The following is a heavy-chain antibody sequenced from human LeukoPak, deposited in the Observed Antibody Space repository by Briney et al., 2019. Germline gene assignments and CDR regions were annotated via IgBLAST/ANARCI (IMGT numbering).Heavy chain of an antibody. V-gene: IGHV3-21*01. CDR2: ISSSSSYI. D-gene: IGHD2-2*02. Sequence: PGGSLRLSCAASGFTFSSYSMNWVRQAPGKGLEWVSSISSSSSYIYYADSVKGRFTISRDNAKNSLYLQMNSLRAEDTAVYYCARGYCSSTSCYTPAPIDYWGQGTLVTVSS. J-gene: IGHJ4*02. CDR3: ARGYCSSTSCYTPAPIDY. CDR1: GFTFSSYS.